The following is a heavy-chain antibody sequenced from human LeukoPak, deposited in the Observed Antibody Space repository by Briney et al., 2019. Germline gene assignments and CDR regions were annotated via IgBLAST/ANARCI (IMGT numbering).Heavy chain of an antibody. Sequence: GGSLGLSCAASGLTFSSYAMSWVRQAPGKGLEWVSAISGSGGSTYYADSVKGRFTISRDNSKNTLFLQMNSLRAEDTAVYYCAKARDYGDSDLDYWGQGTLVTVSS. CDR2: ISGSGGST. J-gene: IGHJ4*02. CDR1: GLTFSSYA. D-gene: IGHD4-17*01. CDR3: AKARDYGDSDLDY. V-gene: IGHV3-23*01.